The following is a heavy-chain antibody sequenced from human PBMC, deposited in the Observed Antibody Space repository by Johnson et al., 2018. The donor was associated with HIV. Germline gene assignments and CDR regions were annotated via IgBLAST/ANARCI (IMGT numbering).Heavy chain of an antibody. CDR3: AKDRWELFWGGGEASHDAFDI. Sequence: VQLVESGGGVVRPGGSLRVSCAASGFIFDDYAMSWVRQAPGKGLEWVSGINWNGGRTNYADSVKGRFTISRDNSENTLYLQMSSLRAEDTALYYCAKDRWELFWGGGEASHDAFDIWGQGTMVTVSS. D-gene: IGHD1-26*01. CDR2: INWNGGRT. CDR1: GFIFDDYA. J-gene: IGHJ3*02. V-gene: IGHV3-20*04.